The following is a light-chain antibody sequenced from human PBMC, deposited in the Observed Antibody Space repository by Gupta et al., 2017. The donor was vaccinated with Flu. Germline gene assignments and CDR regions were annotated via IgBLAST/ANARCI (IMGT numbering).Light chain of an antibody. J-gene: IGKJ5*01. Sequence: PSSLSASVGDRVTITCRTSQDIDTYLGWLQQKPGKAPKSLIYDVSNLRGGVPSRFSGSGSGTDFTLTITNLQPEDLATYYCQQYRHYPVTFGQGTRLEIK. CDR3: QQYRHYPVT. CDR2: DVS. CDR1: QDIDTY. V-gene: IGKV1-16*01.